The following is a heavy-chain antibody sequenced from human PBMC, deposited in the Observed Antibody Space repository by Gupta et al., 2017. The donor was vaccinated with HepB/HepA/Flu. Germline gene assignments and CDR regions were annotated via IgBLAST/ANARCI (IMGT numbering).Heavy chain of an antibody. J-gene: IGHJ4*02. CDR2: IYHSGST. CDR3: ARDASYGIVGAYFDY. D-gene: IGHD1-26*01. CDR1: SNW. V-gene: IGHV4-4*02. Sequence: SNWWSWVRQPPGKGLEWIGEIYHSGSTNYNPSLKSRVTISVDKSKNQFSLKLSSVTAADTAVYYCARDASYGIVGAYFDYWGQGTLVTVSS.